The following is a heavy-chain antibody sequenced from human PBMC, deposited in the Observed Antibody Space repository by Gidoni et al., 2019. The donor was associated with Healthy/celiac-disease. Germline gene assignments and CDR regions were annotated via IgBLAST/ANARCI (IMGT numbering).Heavy chain of an antibody. CDR2: TIPIFGTA. CDR1: GGTFSSYA. Sequence: QVQLVQSGAEVKKPGSSVKVSCKASGGTFSSYAISWVRQAPGQGLEWMGGTIPIFGTADYAQKFQGRVTITADKSTSTAYMELSSLRSEDTAVYYCARGRTVRGVIIFYFDYWGQGTLVTVSS. CDR3: ARGRTVRGVIIFYFDY. J-gene: IGHJ4*02. V-gene: IGHV1-69*06. D-gene: IGHD3-10*01.